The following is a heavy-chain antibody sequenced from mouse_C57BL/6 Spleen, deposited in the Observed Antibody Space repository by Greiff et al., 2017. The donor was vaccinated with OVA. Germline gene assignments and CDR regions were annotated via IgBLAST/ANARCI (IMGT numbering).Heavy chain of an antibody. D-gene: IGHD2-2*01. CDR3: AREATMVTTFDY. CDR1: GYTFTDYY. Sequence: VQLQQSGPELVKPGASVKISCKASGYTFTDYYMNWVRQSHGKSLEWIGDINPNNGGTSYNQKFKGKATLTVDKSSSTAYMELRSLTSEDSAVYYCAREATMVTTFDYWGQGTTLTVSS. CDR2: INPNNGGT. V-gene: IGHV1-26*01. J-gene: IGHJ2*01.